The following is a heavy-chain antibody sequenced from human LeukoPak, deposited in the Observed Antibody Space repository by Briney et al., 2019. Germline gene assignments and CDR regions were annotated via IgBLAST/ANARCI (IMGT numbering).Heavy chain of an antibody. CDR2: ISGSGDST. CDR3: ARYYDFWSGLAFDI. J-gene: IGHJ3*02. V-gene: IGHV3-23*01. Sequence: GGSLRLSCAASGFAFNNYVMTWVRQAPGKGLDWFSAISGSGDSTYYADSVKGRFTISRDNAKNSLYLQMNSLRAEDTAVYYCARYYDFWSGLAFDIWGQGTMVTVSS. D-gene: IGHD3-3*01. CDR1: GFAFNNYV.